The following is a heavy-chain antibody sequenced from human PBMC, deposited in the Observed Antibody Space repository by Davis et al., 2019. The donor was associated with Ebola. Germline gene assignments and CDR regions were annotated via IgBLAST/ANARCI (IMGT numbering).Heavy chain of an antibody. CDR1: GDSVSTAG. CDR2: TYYNSKWYN. Sequence: HSQTLSLTCAISGDSVSTAGWNWIRQSPSRGLEWLGRTYYNSKWYNDYAVSVKSRITINPDTAKNQFYLQLNSVTPDDTAVYYCTRGWLRGWFDPWGQGTQVIVSS. V-gene: IGHV6-1*01. D-gene: IGHD5-12*01. CDR3: TRGWLRGWFDP. J-gene: IGHJ5*02.